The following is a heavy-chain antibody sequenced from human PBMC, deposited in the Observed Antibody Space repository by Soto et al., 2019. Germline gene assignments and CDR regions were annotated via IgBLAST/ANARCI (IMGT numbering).Heavy chain of an antibody. D-gene: IGHD5-18*01. J-gene: IGHJ4*02. CDR1: GGTLSMFG. V-gene: IGHV1-69*01. CDR3: ATAPPDTDMEYFEY. Sequence: QVQLVQSGAGVRKPGSSLKVSCKASGGTLSMFGVSWVRQAPGQGLEWIGGIIPLSGTTNFAEKFQGRVTITTDESTSTAYMELSSLRSDDTALYYCATAPPDTDMEYFEYCGQGTLVTVS. CDR2: IIPLSGTT.